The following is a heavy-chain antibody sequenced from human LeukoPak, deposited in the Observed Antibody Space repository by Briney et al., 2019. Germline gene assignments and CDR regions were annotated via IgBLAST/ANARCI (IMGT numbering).Heavy chain of an antibody. CDR2: ISSSGSTI. J-gene: IGHJ3*02. Sequence: PGGSLRLSCAASGFTFSSYEMNWVRQAPGKGLEWVSYISSSGSTIYYADSVKGRFTISRDNAKNSLYLQMNSLRAEDTAVYYCARVTMVRGVYDAFDIWGQGTMVTVSS. CDR1: GFTFSSYE. D-gene: IGHD3-10*01. CDR3: ARVTMVRGVYDAFDI. V-gene: IGHV3-48*03.